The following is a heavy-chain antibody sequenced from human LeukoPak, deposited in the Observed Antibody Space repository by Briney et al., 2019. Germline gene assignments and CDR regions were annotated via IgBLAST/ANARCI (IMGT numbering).Heavy chain of an antibody. CDR2: IKQDGSEK. Sequence: GGSLRLSSAASGFTFSSYWMTWVRQAPGKGLEWVANIKQDGSEKYYVDSVKGRFTISRDNAKNSLYLQVNSLRAEDTAVYYCARENDSGWSGPFDYWGQGTLVTVSS. V-gene: IGHV3-7*03. CDR1: GFTFSSYW. CDR3: ARENDSGWSGPFDY. D-gene: IGHD6-19*01. J-gene: IGHJ4*02.